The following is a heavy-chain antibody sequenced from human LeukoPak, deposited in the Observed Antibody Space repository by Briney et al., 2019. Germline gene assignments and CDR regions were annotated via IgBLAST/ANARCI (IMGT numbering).Heavy chain of an antibody. CDR1: GFTFTTYG. CDR3: AKDLAGAGNLGFDY. V-gene: IGHV3-33*06. Sequence: GRPLRLSCAASGFTFTTYGLHWVRQAPGKGLEWVAVIWYDGSNKYYADSVKGRFTISRDNSKNTLYLQMNSLRAEDTALYYCAKDLAGAGNLGFDYWGQGTLVTVSS. CDR2: IWYDGSNK. D-gene: IGHD4-23*01. J-gene: IGHJ4*02.